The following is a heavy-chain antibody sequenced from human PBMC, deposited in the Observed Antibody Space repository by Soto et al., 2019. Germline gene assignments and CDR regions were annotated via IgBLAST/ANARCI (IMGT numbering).Heavy chain of an antibody. J-gene: IGHJ3*01. CDR1: GFTFRNYG. CDR2: IGIGSSTK. V-gene: IGHV3-48*01. Sequence: GGSLRLSCAASGFTFRNYGMNWVREAPEKGLEWVSYIGIGSSTKYYADSVKGRFTISRDNAKNSLYLQMNSLRAEDTAVYYCARDQLYYNDISGRPLNAFDVWGQGTMVTVS. D-gene: IGHD3-22*01. CDR3: ARDQLYYNDISGRPLNAFDV.